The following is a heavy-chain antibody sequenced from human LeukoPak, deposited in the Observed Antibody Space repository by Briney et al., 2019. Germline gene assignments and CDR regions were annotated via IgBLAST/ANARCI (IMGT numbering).Heavy chain of an antibody. CDR2: INSDGSST. D-gene: IGHD3-10*01. J-gene: IGHJ4*02. Sequence: PGGSLRLSCAASGFTFSNYWMHWVRQAPGKGLVWVSRINSDGSSTTYADSVKGRFTISRDNAKNTLYLQMNSLRAEDTAVYFCATREGAGTYLNYWGQGTLSPSPQ. CDR1: GFTFSNYW. CDR3: ATREGAGTYLNY. V-gene: IGHV3-74*01.